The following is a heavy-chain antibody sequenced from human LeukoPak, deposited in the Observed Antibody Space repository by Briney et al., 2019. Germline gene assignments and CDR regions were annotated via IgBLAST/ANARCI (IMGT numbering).Heavy chain of an antibody. Sequence: ASVKVSCKVSGYTLTELSMHRVRQAPGKGLEWMGGSDPEDGEIMYAQKFQGRVTMTEDTSTDTAYMELSSLRSEDTAVYYCATGNRHSGYVRYYYYYGMDVWGQGTTVTVSS. J-gene: IGHJ6*02. CDR1: GYTLTELS. V-gene: IGHV1-24*01. D-gene: IGHD5-12*01. CDR3: ATGNRHSGYVRYYYYYGMDV. CDR2: SDPEDGEI.